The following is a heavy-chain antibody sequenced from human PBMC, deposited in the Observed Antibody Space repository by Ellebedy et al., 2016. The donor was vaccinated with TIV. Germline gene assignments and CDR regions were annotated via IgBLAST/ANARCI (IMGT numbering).Heavy chain of an antibody. J-gene: IGHJ4*02. V-gene: IGHV5-10-1*01. Sequence: GESLKISXKGSGYSFTLYWISWVRQMPGKGPEWMGRIDPSDSETNYSPSLEGHVSISADKSISTAFLQLTGLKASDTAIYFCARVAYGGTYYDSWGQGTLVTVSS. CDR1: GYSFTLYW. CDR3: ARVAYGGTYYDS. CDR2: IDPSDSET. D-gene: IGHD4/OR15-4a*01.